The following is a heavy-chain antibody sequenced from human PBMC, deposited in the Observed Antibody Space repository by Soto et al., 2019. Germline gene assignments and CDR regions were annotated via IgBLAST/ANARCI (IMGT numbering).Heavy chain of an antibody. Sequence: QVQLQESGPGLVKPSETLSLTCTVSGGSVSSGSYYWSWIRQPPGKGLEWIGYIYYSGSTNYNPSLKSRVTISVDTSNNHFSLKLSSVTAADTAVYYCARAGDYVWGIYRPLYFDYWGQGTLVTVSS. V-gene: IGHV4-61*03. D-gene: IGHD3-16*02. CDR3: ARAGDYVWGIYRPLYFDY. CDR2: IYYSGST. CDR1: GGSVSSGSYY. J-gene: IGHJ4*02.